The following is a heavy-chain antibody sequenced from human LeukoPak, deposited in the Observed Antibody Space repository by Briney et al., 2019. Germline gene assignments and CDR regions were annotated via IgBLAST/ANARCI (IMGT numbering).Heavy chain of an antibody. D-gene: IGHD5-18*01. V-gene: IGHV1-18*01. Sequence: ASVKVSCKASGYTFTSYGISWVRQAPGQGLEWMGWISTYNGDTNYAEMLQGRVTMTTDTSTSTAYMELRSLRSDDTAVYYCARGSSYGFSMAYWGQGTLVIVSS. CDR3: ARGSSYGFSMAY. CDR2: ISTYNGDT. CDR1: GYTFTSYG. J-gene: IGHJ4*02.